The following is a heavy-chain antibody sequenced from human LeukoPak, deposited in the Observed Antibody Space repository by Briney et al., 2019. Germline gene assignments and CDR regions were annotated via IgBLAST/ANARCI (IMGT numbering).Heavy chain of an antibody. Sequence: GGSLRLSCAASGFTFSSYGMHWVRQAPGKGLEWVALIWYDGSKKYYADSVKGRFTISRDNSKNTLYLQMNSLRAEDTAVYYCAKGTGHYYYYMDVWGKGTTVTVSS. CDR1: GFTFSSYG. V-gene: IGHV3-33*06. CDR3: AKGTGHYYYYMDV. D-gene: IGHD1-14*01. J-gene: IGHJ6*03. CDR2: IWYDGSKK.